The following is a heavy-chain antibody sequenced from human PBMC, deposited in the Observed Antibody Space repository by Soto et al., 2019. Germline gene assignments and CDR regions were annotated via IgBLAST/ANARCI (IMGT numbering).Heavy chain of an antibody. CDR2: INPKSGVT. Sequence: ASVKVSCKASGYSFIGYYMHWVRQAPGQGLEWMGWINPKSGVTNYAQKFQGRVTMTRDTSITTAYMELSSLRSDDTAVYYCAGGDVNWFDPWGQGTLVTVYS. V-gene: IGHV1-2*02. CDR1: GYSFIGYY. CDR3: AGGDVNWFDP. D-gene: IGHD2-21*02. J-gene: IGHJ5*02.